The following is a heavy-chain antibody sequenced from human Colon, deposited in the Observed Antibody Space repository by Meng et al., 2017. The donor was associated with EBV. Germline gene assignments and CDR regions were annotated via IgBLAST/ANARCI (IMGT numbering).Heavy chain of an antibody. D-gene: IGHD7-27*01. V-gene: IGHV4-30-2*01. Sequence: QLQESGSGLGKPSQTLSLTCVVSGDSGTNGGYSWSWIRQPSGKGLEWIGYIYHSGSTKYNPSLKSRVTISVDTSKNQFSLKLSSVTAADTAVYYCARDTSTWGNKGLDHWGQGILVTVSS. J-gene: IGHJ4*02. CDR3: ARDTSTWGNKGLDH. CDR2: IYHSGST. CDR1: GDSGTNGGYS.